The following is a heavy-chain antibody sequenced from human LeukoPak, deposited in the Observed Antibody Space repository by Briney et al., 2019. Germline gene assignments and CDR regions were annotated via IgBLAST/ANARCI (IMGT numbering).Heavy chain of an antibody. V-gene: IGHV3-30-3*01. D-gene: IGHD3-10*01. CDR3: AREGYYGSGSPPSLYFDY. CDR1: GFSFGDYA. J-gene: IGHJ4*02. Sequence: GGSLRLSCTTSGFSFGDYAMSWFRRAPGKGLEWVAVTSSDLNVKLYADSVKGRFTISRDNSRSTLYLQMNSLRPEDTAIYYCAREGYYGSGSPPSLYFDYWGQGTLVTVSS. CDR2: TSSDLNVK.